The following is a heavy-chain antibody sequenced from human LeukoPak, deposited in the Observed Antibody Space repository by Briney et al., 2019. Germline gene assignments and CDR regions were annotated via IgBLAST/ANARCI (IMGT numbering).Heavy chain of an antibody. CDR2: LNFDGDIT. CDR1: GFTFSSYW. V-gene: IGHV3-74*01. Sequence: GGSLRLSCAASGFTFSSYWMHWVRQAPGKGLVWVSRLNFDGDITNYADSVKGRFTISRDNAKNTLYLQMNSLRAEDTAVYYCARGWTVATRYGMDVWGQGATVTVSS. CDR3: ARGWTVATRYGMDV. D-gene: IGHD5-12*01. J-gene: IGHJ6*02.